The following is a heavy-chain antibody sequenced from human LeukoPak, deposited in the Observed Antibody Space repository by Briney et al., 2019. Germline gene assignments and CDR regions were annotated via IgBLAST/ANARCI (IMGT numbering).Heavy chain of an antibody. Sequence: ASVKVSCKASGYTFTSSYMHWVRQAPGQGLEWMGIINPSGGSTSYAQKFQGRVTMTRDTSTSTVYMELSSLRSEDTAVYYCARDRAPFYCSSTSCRYRFDPWGQGTLVTVSS. CDR3: ARDRAPFYCSSTSCRYRFDP. CDR2: INPSGGST. V-gene: IGHV1-46*01. J-gene: IGHJ5*02. D-gene: IGHD2-2*01. CDR1: GYTFTSSY.